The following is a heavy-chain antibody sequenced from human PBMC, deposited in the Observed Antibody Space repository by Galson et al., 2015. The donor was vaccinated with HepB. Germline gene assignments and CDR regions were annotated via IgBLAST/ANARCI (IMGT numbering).Heavy chain of an antibody. CDR3: ARRGGRRDEDN. V-gene: IGHV3-48*04. CDR2: ISSSGSSK. Sequence: SLRLSCAASGFTFSSYSMNWVRQAPGRGLEWVSYISSSGSSKTYADSVEGRFTISRDNVKNLLYLQMNSLGAEDTALYYCARRGGRRDEDNWGQGTLVTVSS. D-gene: IGHD5-24*01. J-gene: IGHJ4*02. CDR1: GFTFSSYS.